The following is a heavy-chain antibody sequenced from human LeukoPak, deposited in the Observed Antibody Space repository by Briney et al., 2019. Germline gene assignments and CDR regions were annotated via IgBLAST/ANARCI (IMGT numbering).Heavy chain of an antibody. CDR2: ISVHNGKT. V-gene: IGHV1-18*01. D-gene: IGHD1-26*01. J-gene: IGHJ3*02. CDR1: GYIFTSFG. CDR3: ATESIVGATFDI. Sequence: ASVKVSCKASGYIFTSFGISWVRQAPGQGLEWMGWISVHNGKTNYVQKLQDRVIMTTDTSTNTAYMELRGLRSDDTAVYYCATESIVGATFDIWGQGTMVTVSS.